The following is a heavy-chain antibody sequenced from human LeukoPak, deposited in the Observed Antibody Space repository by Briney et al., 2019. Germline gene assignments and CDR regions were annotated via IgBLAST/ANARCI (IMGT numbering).Heavy chain of an antibody. CDR3: ARRGLVPAFDI. Sequence: GGSLRLSCTASGFIFSSYWMHWVRQAPGKGLAWLSRINSDGNITTYADSVRGRFTISRDNAKNALYLQMSSLRVDDTAVYFCARRGLVPAFDIWGQGTVVSVTS. J-gene: IGHJ3*02. CDR2: INSDGNIT. V-gene: IGHV3-74*01. CDR1: GFIFSSYW. D-gene: IGHD3-10*02.